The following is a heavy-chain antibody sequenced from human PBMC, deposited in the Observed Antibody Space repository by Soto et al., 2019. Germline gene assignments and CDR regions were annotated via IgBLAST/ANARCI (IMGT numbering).Heavy chain of an antibody. CDR3: ARGGGDDYGDTGWFDP. D-gene: IGHD4-17*01. CDR2: IYSGGST. Sequence: EVQLVESGGGLVQPGGSLRLSCAASGFTASSNYMSWVRQAPGKGLEWVSVIYSGGSTYYADSVKGRFTISRHNSKNTLYLQMNSLRAEDTAVYYCARGGGDDYGDTGWFDPWGQGTLVTVSS. V-gene: IGHV3-53*04. CDR1: GFTASSNY. J-gene: IGHJ5*02.